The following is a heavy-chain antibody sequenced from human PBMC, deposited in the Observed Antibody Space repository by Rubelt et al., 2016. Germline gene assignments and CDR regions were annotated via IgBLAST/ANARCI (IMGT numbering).Heavy chain of an antibody. CDR1: GFTFSSYA. V-gene: IGHV3-23*04. CDR2: ISGTGGST. CDR3: AKGRRITMLTLMDV. Sequence: EVQLVESGGGLVQPGGSLRLSCAASGFTFSSYAMSWVRQAPGKGPEWVSAISGTGGSTYYADSVKGRFTITRDNSKNTLYLQMNSLRAEDTAVYYCAKGRRITMLTLMDVWGQGTTLTVSS. D-gene: IGHD3-3*01. J-gene: IGHJ6*02.